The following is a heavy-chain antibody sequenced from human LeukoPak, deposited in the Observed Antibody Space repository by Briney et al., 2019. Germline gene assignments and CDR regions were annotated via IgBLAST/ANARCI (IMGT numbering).Heavy chain of an antibody. D-gene: IGHD3-22*01. V-gene: IGHV4-34*01. J-gene: IGHJ6*04. CDR2: INHSGST. CDR1: GGSFSGYY. Sequence: SETLSLTCAVYGGSFSGYYWSWIRQPPGKGLEWIGEINHSGSTNYNPSLKSRVTMSVDTSKNQFSLKLSSVTAADTAVYYCARDRYYYDSRGYSRMDVWGKGTTVTISS. CDR3: ARDRYYYDSRGYSRMDV.